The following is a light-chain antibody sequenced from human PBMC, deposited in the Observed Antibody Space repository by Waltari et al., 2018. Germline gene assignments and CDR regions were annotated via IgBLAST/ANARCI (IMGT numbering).Light chain of an antibody. V-gene: IGKV3-20*01. CDR2: DAS. J-gene: IGKJ1*01. CDR1: PSVSRY. Sequence: IVLTQSPGTLSLSPGERATLSCRASPSVSRYLAWYQHKPGQAPRLLIYDASTRATGSPDRFSGSGSGTDFSLTIGGLEPDTLAVYYGQDYVRLPATSGHGTKV. CDR3: QDYVRLPAT.